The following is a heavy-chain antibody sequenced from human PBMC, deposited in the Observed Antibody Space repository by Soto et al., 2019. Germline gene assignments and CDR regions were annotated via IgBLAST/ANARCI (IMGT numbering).Heavy chain of an antibody. V-gene: IGHV4-30-4*01. CDR2: ISNSGST. CDR1: GGSVTSDEDY. Sequence: TLSLTCTVSGGSVTSDEDYWSWIRQSPWKGLEWIGYISNSGSTGYNPSLKTRLSMSVDRSKNQFTLRLTSVTAADTAVYFCATESGSTYGYFDYWGQGTQVTVSS. CDR3: ATESGSTYGYFDY. D-gene: IGHD4-17*01. J-gene: IGHJ4*02.